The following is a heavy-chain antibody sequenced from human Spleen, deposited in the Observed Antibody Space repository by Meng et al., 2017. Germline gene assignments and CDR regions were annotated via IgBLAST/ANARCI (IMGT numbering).Heavy chain of an antibody. J-gene: IGHJ4*02. CDR2: ISYDGSNK. Sequence: AVISYDGSNKYYADSVKGRFTISRDNSKNTLSLQMNSLRAEDTAVYYCARSFIAAAGGGYWGQGTLVTVSS. D-gene: IGHD6-13*01. CDR3: ARSFIAAAGGGY. V-gene: IGHV3-33*05.